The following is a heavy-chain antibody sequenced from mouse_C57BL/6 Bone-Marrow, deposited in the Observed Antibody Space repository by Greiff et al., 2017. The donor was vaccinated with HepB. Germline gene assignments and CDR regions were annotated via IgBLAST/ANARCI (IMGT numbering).Heavy chain of an antibody. D-gene: IGHD1-1*01. CDR3: ARTTVVAHWYFDV. CDR1: GFSLTSYA. J-gene: IGHJ1*03. V-gene: IGHV2-9-1*01. CDR2: IWTGGGT. Sequence: VQLQESGPGLVAPSQSLSITCTVSGFSLTSYAISWVRQPQGKGLEWLGVIWTGGGTNYNSALKSRLSISKDNSTSQVFLKMNSLQTDDTARYYCARTTVVAHWYFDVWGTGTTVTVSS.